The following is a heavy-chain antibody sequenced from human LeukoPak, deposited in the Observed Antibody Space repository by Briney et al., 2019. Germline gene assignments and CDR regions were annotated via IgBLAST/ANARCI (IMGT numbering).Heavy chain of an antibody. CDR1: GGSISSYY. CDR3: ASRSSIWSGYQDTLYYFDS. V-gene: IGHV4-59*01. CDR2: IYYSGST. J-gene: IGHJ4*02. Sequence: SETLSLTCTVSGGSISSYYWSWIRQPPGKRLEWIGHIYYSGSTNYNPSLKSRVTISVDTSKNQFSLKLSSVTAADTAVYYCASRSSIWSGYQDTLYYFDSRGQGTLVTVSS. D-gene: IGHD3-3*01.